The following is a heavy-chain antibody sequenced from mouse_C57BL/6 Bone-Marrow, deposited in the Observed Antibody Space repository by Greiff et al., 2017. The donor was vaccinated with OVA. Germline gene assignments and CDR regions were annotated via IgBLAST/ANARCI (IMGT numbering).Heavy chain of an antibody. CDR2: IRSKSNNYAT. CDR1: GFSFNTYA. D-gene: IGHD2-3*01. CDR3: VRHDVYWYFDV. Sequence: EVMLVESGGGLVQPKGSLKLSCAASGFSFNTYAMNWVRQAPGKGVEWVARIRSKSNNYATYYADSVKDRFTISRDDSESMLYLQMNNLKTEDTAMYYWVRHDVYWYFDVWGTGTTVTVSS. J-gene: IGHJ1*03. V-gene: IGHV10-1*01.